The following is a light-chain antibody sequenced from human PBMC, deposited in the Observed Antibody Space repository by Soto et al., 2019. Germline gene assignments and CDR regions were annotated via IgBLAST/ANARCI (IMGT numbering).Light chain of an antibody. CDR3: QSYDSSLSGFYV. Sequence: QSVLTQPPSVSGVPGQRVTMSRTGSSSNIGAGYDVHWYQQLPGTAPKLLIYGNSNRPSGVPDRFSGSKSGTSASLAITGLQAEDEADYYCQSYDSSLSGFYVFGTGTKLTVL. CDR1: SSNIGAGYD. J-gene: IGLJ1*01. CDR2: GNS. V-gene: IGLV1-40*01.